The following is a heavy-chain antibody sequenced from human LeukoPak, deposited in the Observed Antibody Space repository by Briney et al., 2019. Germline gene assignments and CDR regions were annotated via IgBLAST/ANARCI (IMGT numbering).Heavy chain of an antibody. V-gene: IGHV4-4*07. CDR3: ARDRYYYDSSARYFDY. Sequence: SETLSLTCTVSGGSISSYYRSWIRQPAGKGLEWIGRIHTSGSTNYSPSLKSRVTMSVDTSKNQFSLKLSSVTAADTAVYYCARDRYYYDSSARYFDYWGQGTLVTVSS. CDR2: IHTSGST. D-gene: IGHD3-22*01. J-gene: IGHJ4*02. CDR1: GGSISSYY.